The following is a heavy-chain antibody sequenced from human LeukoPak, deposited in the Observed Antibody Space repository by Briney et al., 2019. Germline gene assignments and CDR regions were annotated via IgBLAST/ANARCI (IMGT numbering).Heavy chain of an antibody. Sequence: PGRSLRLSCAASGFIFDDYAMHWVRHAPGKGLEWVSGISGNSGSIGYADSVKGRFTISRDNPKNSLYLQMNSLRAEDTALYYCAKDIGLRYSYGLYYFDYWGQGTLVTVSS. CDR3: AKDIGLRYSYGLYYFDY. CDR2: ISGNSGSI. D-gene: IGHD5-18*01. J-gene: IGHJ4*02. V-gene: IGHV3-9*01. CDR1: GFIFDDYA.